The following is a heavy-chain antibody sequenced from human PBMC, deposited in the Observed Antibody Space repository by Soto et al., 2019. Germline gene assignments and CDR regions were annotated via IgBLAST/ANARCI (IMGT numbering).Heavy chain of an antibody. D-gene: IGHD3-3*02. V-gene: IGHV3-48*02. CDR2: INGRDGAI. CDR3: ARDHLWAFDY. Sequence: PGGSLRLSCAASGFSFSVYSMNWVRQAPGKGLEWVSYINGRDGAINYVDSVKGRFTISIDIAKNSLYLQMNSLRDEDTAVYFCARDHLWAFDYWGQGVLVTVPQ. CDR1: GFSFSVYS. J-gene: IGHJ4*02.